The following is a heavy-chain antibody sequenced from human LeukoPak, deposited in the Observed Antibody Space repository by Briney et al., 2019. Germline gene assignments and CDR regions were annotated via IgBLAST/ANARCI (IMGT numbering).Heavy chain of an antibody. Sequence: GGSLRLSCAASGFTFNSARMTWVRQAPGKGLEWVGLIKTITEGGATDYAAPVKGRITISRDDSKNTLYLLMNSLKAEDTAVYYCTTLRTYWGQGTLVSVSS. CDR2: IKTITEGGAT. CDR1: GFTFNSAR. J-gene: IGHJ4*02. CDR3: TTLRTY. V-gene: IGHV3-15*01.